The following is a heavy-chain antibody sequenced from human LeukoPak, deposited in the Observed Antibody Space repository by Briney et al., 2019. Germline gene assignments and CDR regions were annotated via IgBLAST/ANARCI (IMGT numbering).Heavy chain of an antibody. CDR3: ARSVVVVPFDFDY. J-gene: IGHJ4*02. CDR1: GGSIRSSSYY. Sequence: PSETLSLTCTVSGGSIRSSSYYWGWIRQPPGKGLEWIGSISYTGSTYYNPSLKSRVTISVDTSKNQFSLKLSSVTAADTAVYYCARSVVVVPFDFDYWGQGTLVTVSS. CDR2: ISYTGST. D-gene: IGHD3-22*01. V-gene: IGHV4-39*01.